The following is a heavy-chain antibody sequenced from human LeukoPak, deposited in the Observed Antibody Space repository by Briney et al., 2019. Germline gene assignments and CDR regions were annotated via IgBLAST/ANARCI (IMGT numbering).Heavy chain of an antibody. D-gene: IGHD1-1*01. J-gene: IGHJ5*02. CDR1: GGSISSSSHS. Sequence: SETLSLTCTVSGGSISSSSHSWGWIRQPPGKGLEWTGTIYYTGRTYYNPSLESRLTISVDTSKNQFSLKLTSVTAADTAIYYCAQSLGSGNWIGNWSDPWGQGTLVTVSS. CDR3: AQSLGSGNWIGNWSDP. V-gene: IGHV4-39*01. CDR2: IYYTGRT.